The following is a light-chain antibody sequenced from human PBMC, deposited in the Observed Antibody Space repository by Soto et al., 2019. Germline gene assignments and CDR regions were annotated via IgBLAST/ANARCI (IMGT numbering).Light chain of an antibody. CDR2: GAS. CDR3: QQYHNWPLT. Sequence: ETVMTQSPATLSVSPGERATLSCRASQSVRSGYLAWYQQKPGQAPRRLIYGASTRATGIPDRFSGSGSGTEFTLTISSLQSEDFAVYYCQQYHNWPLTFGGGTKVEIK. CDR1: QSVRSGY. J-gene: IGKJ4*01. V-gene: IGKV3D-15*01.